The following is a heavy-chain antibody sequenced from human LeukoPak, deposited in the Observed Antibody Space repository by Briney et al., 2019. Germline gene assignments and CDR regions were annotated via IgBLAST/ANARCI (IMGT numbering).Heavy chain of an antibody. CDR1: GFTFSSFA. Sequence: PGGSLRLSCAASGFTFSSFAMHWVRQAPGRGLEWVTVISYDGTNGYYAGFAKGRFTISRDNSQNTLYVQMSSLRPEDTAVYYCVREVTSGSFDYWGQGTLVTVSS. V-gene: IGHV3-30*04. D-gene: IGHD1-26*01. CDR2: ISYDGTNG. CDR3: VREVTSGSFDY. J-gene: IGHJ4*02.